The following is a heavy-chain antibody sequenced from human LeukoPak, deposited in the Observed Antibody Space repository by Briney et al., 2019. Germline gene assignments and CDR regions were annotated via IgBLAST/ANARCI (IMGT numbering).Heavy chain of an antibody. CDR2: IIPIFGTA. D-gene: IGHD4-17*01. CDR1: GGTFSSYA. J-gene: IGHJ4*02. Sequence: SVKVSCKASGGTFSSYAISWVRQAPGQGLEWMGGIIPIFGTANYAQKFQGRVTITADESTSTAYMELSSLRSEDTAVHYCARLIVGDYPIDYWGQGTLVTVSS. CDR3: ARLIVGDYPIDY. V-gene: IGHV1-69*13.